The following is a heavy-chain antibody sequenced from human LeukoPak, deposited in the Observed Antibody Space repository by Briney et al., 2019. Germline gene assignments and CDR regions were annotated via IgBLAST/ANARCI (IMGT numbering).Heavy chain of an antibody. CDR3: ARDRAGRRNYYYYMDV. Sequence: ASVKVSCKASGYTFTSYAMNWVRQAPGQGLEWMGWINTNTGNPTYAQGFTGRFVFSLDTSVSTAYLQISSLKAEDTAAYYCARDRAGRRNYYYYMDVWGKGTTVTVSS. V-gene: IGHV7-4-1*02. J-gene: IGHJ6*03. CDR2: INTNTGNP. CDR1: GYTFTSYA.